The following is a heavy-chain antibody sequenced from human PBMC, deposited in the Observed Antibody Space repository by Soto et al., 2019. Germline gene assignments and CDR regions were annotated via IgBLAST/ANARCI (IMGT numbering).Heavy chain of an antibody. CDR1: GGTFSSYA. D-gene: IGHD3-22*01. J-gene: IGHJ6*02. V-gene: IGHV1-69*13. Sequence: SVKVSCKASGGTFSSYAISWVRQAPGQGLEWMGGIIPIFGTANYAQKFQGRVTITADESTSTAYMELSSLRSEDTAVYYCATAWYDSSGYPPYYGMDVWGQGTTVTVSS. CDR2: IIPIFGTA. CDR3: ATAWYDSSGYPPYYGMDV.